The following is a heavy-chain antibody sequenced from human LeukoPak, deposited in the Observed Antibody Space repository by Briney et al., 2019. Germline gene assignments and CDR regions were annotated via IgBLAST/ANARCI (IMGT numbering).Heavy chain of an antibody. Sequence: TPSETLSLTCTISGGSLSSNYWSWIRQPAGKGLEWIGRIHASGTTNYDPSLKRRLTMSVDTSKNQFSLKLKSVTAADTAVYYCARDARQELLAGGFDFWGQGALVTVSS. CDR3: ARDARQELLAGGFDF. CDR2: IHASGTT. CDR1: GGSLSSNY. V-gene: IGHV4-4*07. J-gene: IGHJ4*02. D-gene: IGHD3-10*01.